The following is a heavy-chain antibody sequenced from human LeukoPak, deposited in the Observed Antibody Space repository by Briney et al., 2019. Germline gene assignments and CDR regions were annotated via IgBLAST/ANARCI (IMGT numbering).Heavy chain of an antibody. CDR1: GGSFSGYY. CDR2: INHSGST. CDR3: ARGSVGPKGMVPLTFGY. D-gene: IGHD3-10*01. V-gene: IGHV4-34*01. Sequence: SETLSLTCAVYGGSFSGYYWSWIRQPPGKGLEWIGEINHSGSTNYNPSLKSRVTISVDTSKNQFSLKLSSVTAADTAVYYFARGSVGPKGMVPLTFGYWGQGTLVTVSS. J-gene: IGHJ4*02.